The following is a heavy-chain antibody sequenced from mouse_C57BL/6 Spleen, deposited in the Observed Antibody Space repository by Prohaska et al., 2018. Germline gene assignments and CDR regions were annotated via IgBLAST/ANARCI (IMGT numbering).Heavy chain of an antibody. V-gene: IGHV6-3*01. J-gene: IGHJ2*01. CDR2: IRLKSDNYAT. CDR3: TASAGSSDY. D-gene: IGHD1-3*01. Sequence: EVKLEESGGGLVQPGGSMKLSCVASGFTFSNYWMNWVRQSPEKGLEWVAQIRLKSDNYATHYAESVKGRFTISRDDSKSSVYLQMNNLGAEDTGIYYCTASAGSSDYWGQGTTLTVSS. CDR1: GFTFSNYW.